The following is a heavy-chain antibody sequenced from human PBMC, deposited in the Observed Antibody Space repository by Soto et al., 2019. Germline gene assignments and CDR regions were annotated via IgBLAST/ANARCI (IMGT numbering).Heavy chain of an antibody. Sequence: EVQLLESGGGLFQPGGPVRLSCVGSGFFFSSYTMPWFRQAPGKGLECVSVFSATSENTYYPDSVRVRFTISRHNSKNTLFLQMNSLTAEDTAMYYCAKARDQQWVRLPFDYWGQGILVIVSS. D-gene: IGHD6-19*01. CDR2: FSATSENT. V-gene: IGHV3-23*01. J-gene: IGHJ4*02. CDR3: AKARDQQWVRLPFDY. CDR1: GFFFSSYT.